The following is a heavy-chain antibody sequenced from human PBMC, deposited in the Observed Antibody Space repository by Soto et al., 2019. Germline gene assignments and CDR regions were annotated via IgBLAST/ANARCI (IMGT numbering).Heavy chain of an antibody. V-gene: IGHV1-18*01. CDR2: ISAYNGNT. CDR1: GYTFTSYG. Sequence: EASVKVSCKASGYTFTSYGISWVRQAPGQGLEWMGWISAYNGNTNYAQKLQGRVTMTTDTSTSTAYMELRSLRSDDTAAYYCATFMTTVTYYYGMDVWGQGTTVTVSS. J-gene: IGHJ6*02. CDR3: ATFMTTVTYYYGMDV. D-gene: IGHD4-17*01.